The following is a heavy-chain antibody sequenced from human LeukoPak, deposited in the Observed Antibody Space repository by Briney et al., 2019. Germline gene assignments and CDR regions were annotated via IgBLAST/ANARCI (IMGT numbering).Heavy chain of an antibody. J-gene: IGHJ4*02. CDR1: GGSISSYY. V-gene: IGHV4-59*08. CDR3: AAGHPLLGYFDY. D-gene: IGHD1-26*01. CDR2: IYYSGST. Sequence: SETLSLTCTVSGGSISSYYWSWIRQPPGKGLEWIGYIYYSGSTNYNPSLKSRVTISVDTSKNQFSLKLSSVTAADTAVYYCAAGHPLLGYFDYWGQGTLVTVSS.